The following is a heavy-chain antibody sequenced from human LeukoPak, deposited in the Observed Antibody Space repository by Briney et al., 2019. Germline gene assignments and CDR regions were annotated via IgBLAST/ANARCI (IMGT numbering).Heavy chain of an antibody. CDR3: ARDQTVADAFDI. CDR2: INHSGST. D-gene: IGHD6-19*01. V-gene: IGHV4-34*01. J-gene: IGHJ3*02. Sequence: PSETLSLTCAVYGGSFSGYYWSWIRQPPGKGLEWIGEINHSGSTNYNPSLKSRVTISVDTSKNQFSLKLSSVTAADTAVYYCARDQTVADAFDIWGQGTMVTVSS. CDR1: GGSFSGYY.